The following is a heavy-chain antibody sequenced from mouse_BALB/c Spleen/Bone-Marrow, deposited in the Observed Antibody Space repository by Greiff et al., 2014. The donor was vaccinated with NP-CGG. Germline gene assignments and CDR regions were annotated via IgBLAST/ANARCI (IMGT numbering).Heavy chain of an antibody. J-gene: IGHJ1*01. Sequence: EVNLVESGAELVKPGASVKLSCTASGFNIKDTYMHWVKQRPEQGLEWIGRIDPANGNTKYDPKFQGKATITADTSSNTAYLQLSSLTSEDTAVYYCARGGTTATWYFDVWGAGTTVTVSS. D-gene: IGHD1-2*01. CDR1: GFNIKDTY. V-gene: IGHV14-3*02. CDR2: IDPANGNT. CDR3: ARGGTTATWYFDV.